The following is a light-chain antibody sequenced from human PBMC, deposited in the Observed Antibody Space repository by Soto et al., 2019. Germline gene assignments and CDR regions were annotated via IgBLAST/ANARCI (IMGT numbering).Light chain of an antibody. CDR3: LRDVRAPWS. V-gene: IGKV2-28*01. CDR1: QSLLHSNGYNY. Sequence: DIVMTQSPLSLPVTPGAPDSISCRSSQSLLHSNGYNYLDWYLQKPGQSPQLLIDLGSNRSSGVPDRLSGSGSSTEFPLKISRVEAEDEEGSYSLRDVRAPWSFGPGTTV. J-gene: IGKJ3*01. CDR2: LGS.